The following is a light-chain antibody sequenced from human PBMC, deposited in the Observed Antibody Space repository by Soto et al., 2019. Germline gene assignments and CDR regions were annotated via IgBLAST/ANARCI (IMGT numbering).Light chain of an antibody. J-gene: IGKJ1*01. CDR3: QHYGASPRT. CDR2: DAS. V-gene: IGKV3-20*01. Sequence: EIVLTQSPGTLSLSPGEGATLSCRASQSISSISLAWYQQKPGQATRLLIYDASSRATGIPDRFSGSGSGTDFTLTISSLEPEDFAVYYCQHYGASPRTFGQGTKVEIK. CDR1: QSISSIS.